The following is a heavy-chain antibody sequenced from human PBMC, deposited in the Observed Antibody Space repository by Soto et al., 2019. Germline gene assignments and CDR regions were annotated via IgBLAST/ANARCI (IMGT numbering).Heavy chain of an antibody. CDR1: GFTFNSYA. D-gene: IGHD6-19*01. CDR3: AKYWVSSGRRYFDY. V-gene: IGHV3-23*01. Sequence: EVQLLESGGGLVQPGGSLRLSCAASGFTFNSYAMSWVRQAPGKGLEWVSSISGSGVSTYYADSVKGRFAISRDNSRNTLYLQMNSLRAEDTALYYCAKYWVSSGRRYFDYWGQGTLVTVSS. CDR2: ISGSGVST. J-gene: IGHJ4*02.